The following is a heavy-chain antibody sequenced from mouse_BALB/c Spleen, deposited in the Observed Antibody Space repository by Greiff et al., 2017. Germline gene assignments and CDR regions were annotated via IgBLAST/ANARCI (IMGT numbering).Heavy chain of an antibody. CDR2: ISSGGSYT. CDR3: TSERDGYYFDY. V-gene: IGHV5-6-4*01. Sequence: EVHLVESGGGLVKPGGSLKLSCAASGFTFSSYTMSWVRQTPGKRLEWVATISSGGSYTYYPDSVKGRFTITRDNAKNTLYLQMSSLKSEDTAMYYCTSERDGYYFDYWGQGTTLTVSA. J-gene: IGHJ2*01. CDR1: GFTFSSYT.